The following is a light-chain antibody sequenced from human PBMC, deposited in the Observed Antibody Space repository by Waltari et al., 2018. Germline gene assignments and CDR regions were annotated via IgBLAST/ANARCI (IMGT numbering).Light chain of an antibody. CDR2: AAS. CDR1: LSINTY. V-gene: IGKV1-39*01. Sequence: DIQMTQSPSSLSASVGDRVTMPYPASLSINTYLNWYQQKLGKAPKLLIYAASNLQNGVPSRFSGSGSETDFTLTISSLQPEDFATYYCQQTYSSPSSFGQGTKLEIK. CDR3: QQTYSSPSS. J-gene: IGKJ2*03.